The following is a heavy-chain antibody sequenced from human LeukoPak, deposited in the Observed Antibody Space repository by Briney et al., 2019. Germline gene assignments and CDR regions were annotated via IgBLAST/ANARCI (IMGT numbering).Heavy chain of an antibody. J-gene: IGHJ4*02. Sequence: GASVKVSCKASGGTFISNAISWVRQAPGQGLEWMGGIIPIFATANYAQKFQGRVTITADESTSTAYMELSSLRSEDTAVYYCARGPITTRSHFDYWGQGTLVTVSS. V-gene: IGHV1-69*13. CDR3: ARGPITTRSHFDY. CDR2: IIPIFATA. D-gene: IGHD3-22*01. CDR1: GGTFISNA.